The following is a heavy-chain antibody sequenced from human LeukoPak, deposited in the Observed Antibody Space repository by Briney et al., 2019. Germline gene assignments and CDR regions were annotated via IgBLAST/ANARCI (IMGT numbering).Heavy chain of an antibody. CDR1: GLTFSNAW. CDR3: ASFPPYMVRTDAFDI. CDR2: ISRSSAYI. V-gene: IGHV3-21*01. J-gene: IGHJ3*02. D-gene: IGHD3-10*01. Sequence: GGSLRLSCAASGLTFSNAWMSWVRQAPGKGLEWVSSISRSSAYIYYADSVKGRFTISRDNAKNSLYLQMNSLRAEDTAVYYCASFPPYMVRTDAFDIWGQGTMVTVSS.